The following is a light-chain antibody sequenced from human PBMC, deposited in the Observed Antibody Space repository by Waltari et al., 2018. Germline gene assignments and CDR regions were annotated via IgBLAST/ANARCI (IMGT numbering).Light chain of an antibody. V-gene: IGLV1-51*01. CDR1: SSNIGNNY. J-gene: IGLJ3*02. CDR3: ATWDRSLSAGV. Sequence: QSVLTQPPSVSAAPGQKVTISCSGSSSNIGNNYVSWYQQVPGAAPKLLIYENYKRPSGIPDRVSGSKSGTSATLGITGLQTGDEADYFCATWDRSLSAGVFGGGTQLTVL. CDR2: ENY.